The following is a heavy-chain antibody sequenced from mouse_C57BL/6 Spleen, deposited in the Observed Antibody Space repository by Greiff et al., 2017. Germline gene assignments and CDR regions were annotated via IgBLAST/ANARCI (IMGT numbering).Heavy chain of an antibody. D-gene: IGHD2-5*01. Sequence: EVKLMESGPGLVKPSQSLSLTCSVTGYSITSGYYWNWIRQFPGNKLEWMGYISYDGSNNYNPSLKNRISITRDTSKNQFFLKLNSVTTEDTATDYCARGEAIVTTWAMDYWDQGTSVTVSS. CDR2: ISYDGSN. CDR3: ARGEAIVTTWAMDY. CDR1: GYSITSGYY. V-gene: IGHV3-6*01. J-gene: IGHJ4*01.